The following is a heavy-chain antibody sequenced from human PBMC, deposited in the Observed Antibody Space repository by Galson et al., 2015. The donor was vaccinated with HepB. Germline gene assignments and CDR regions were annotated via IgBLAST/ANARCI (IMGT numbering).Heavy chain of an antibody. CDR2: ITPLFGTA. Sequence: SVKVSCKASGGTFSRYTISWVRQAPGQGLEWLGGITPLFGTAKSAQRFQGRVTITADESTNTVYMDLSGLRSEDTAVYYCAREGIASAANPVDYWGQGTLVTVSS. CDR3: AREGIASAANPVDY. D-gene: IGHD6-13*01. J-gene: IGHJ4*02. V-gene: IGHV1-69*13. CDR1: GGTFSRYT.